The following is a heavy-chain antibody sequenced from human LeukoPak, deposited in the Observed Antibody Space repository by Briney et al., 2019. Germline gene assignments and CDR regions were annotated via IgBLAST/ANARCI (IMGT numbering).Heavy chain of an antibody. V-gene: IGHV3-30*01. CDR1: GFTFSNYA. CDR3: ASNRGSDY. D-gene: IGHD1-14*01. Sequence: GGSLRLSCAASGFTFSNYAMHWVRQAPGKGLEWVASVSYDGSKKYYADAVKGRFSISRDNSKNTLYLQMDSLRAEDTAVYYCASNRGSDYWGQGTLVTVSS. J-gene: IGHJ4*02. CDR2: VSYDGSKK.